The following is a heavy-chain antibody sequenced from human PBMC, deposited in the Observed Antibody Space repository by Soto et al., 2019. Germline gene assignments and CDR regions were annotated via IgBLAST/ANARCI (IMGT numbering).Heavy chain of an antibody. CDR1: GDSVSSNSAS. D-gene: IGHD3-22*01. CDR2: TYYRSKWYN. V-gene: IGHV6-1*01. Sequence: SQTLSLTCAISGDSVSSNSASWNWIRQSPSRGLEWLGRTYYRSKWYNDYAVSVKSRITINPDTSKNQFSLQLNSVTPEDTAVYYCARGLNYYDSSGYYYWDYWGQGTLVTVSS. CDR3: ARGLNYYDSSGYYYWDY. J-gene: IGHJ4*02.